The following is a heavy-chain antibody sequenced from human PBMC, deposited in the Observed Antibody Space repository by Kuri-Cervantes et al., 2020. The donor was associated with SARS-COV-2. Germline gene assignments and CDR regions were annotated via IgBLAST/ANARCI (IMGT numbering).Heavy chain of an antibody. J-gene: IGHJ6*02. Sequence: GGSLRLSCAASGFTFSSYGMHWVRQAPGKGLEWVAFIRYDGSNKYYADSVKGRFTISRDNSKNTLYLQMNSLRAEDTAVYYCAKDKVRITMVRGVLYYYGMDVWGQGTTVTVSS. CDR1: GFTFSSYG. D-gene: IGHD3-10*01. V-gene: IGHV3-30*02. CDR2: IRYDGSNK. CDR3: AKDKVRITMVRGVLYYYGMDV.